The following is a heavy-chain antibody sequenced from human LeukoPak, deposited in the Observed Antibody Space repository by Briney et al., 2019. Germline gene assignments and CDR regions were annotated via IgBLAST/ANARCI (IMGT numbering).Heavy chain of an antibody. J-gene: IGHJ3*02. Sequence: GGSLRLSCAASGFTFSSYEMNWVRLAPGKGLEWVSYISSSGSTIYYADSVKGRFTMSRDNAKNSLYLQMNSLRAEDTAVYYCARPSYSYGQVVAISFDIWGQGTMVTVSS. CDR1: GFTFSSYE. V-gene: IGHV3-48*03. CDR3: ARPSYSYGQVVAISFDI. CDR2: ISSSGSTI. D-gene: IGHD5-18*01.